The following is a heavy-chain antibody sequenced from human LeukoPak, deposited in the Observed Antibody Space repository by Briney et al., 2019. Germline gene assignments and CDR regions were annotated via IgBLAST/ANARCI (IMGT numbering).Heavy chain of an antibody. J-gene: IGHJ4*02. CDR1: GFTFSSYG. CDR2: IWYDGSNK. CDR3: AKAAKKYYFDY. V-gene: IGHV3-33*06. Sequence: GRSLRLSCAASGFTFSSYGMHWVRQAPGKELEWVAVIWYDGSNKYYADSVKGRFTISRDNSKNTLYLQMNSLRAEDTAVYYCAKAAKKYYFDYWGQGTLVTVSS.